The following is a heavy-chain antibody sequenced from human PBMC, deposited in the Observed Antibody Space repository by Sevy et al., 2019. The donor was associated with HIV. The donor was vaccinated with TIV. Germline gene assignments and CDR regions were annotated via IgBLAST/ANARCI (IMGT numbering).Heavy chain of an antibody. CDR3: ARDPDPVPGVAFDV. V-gene: IGHV3-7*01. J-gene: IGHJ3*01. CDR2: INQDGGQK. CDR1: GSSFGIHW. Sequence: GGSLRLSCVASGSSFGIHWMSWVRQAPGKGLEWVAKINQDGGQKYYVDSVKGEFTISRDNAKSSLYLQMNSLRVEDTALYYCARDPDPVPGVAFDVWGQGTMVTVSS.